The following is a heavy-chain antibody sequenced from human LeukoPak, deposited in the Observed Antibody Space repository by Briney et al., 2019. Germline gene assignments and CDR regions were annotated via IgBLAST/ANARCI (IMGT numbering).Heavy chain of an antibody. Sequence: PSETLSLTCAVYGGSFSGYYWSWIRQPAGKGLEWIGRIYTSGSTNYNPSLKSRVTMSVDTSKNQFSLKLSSVTAADTAVYYCARVWDDGDYYFDYWGQGTLVTVSS. CDR2: IYTSGST. CDR3: ARVWDDGDYYFDY. CDR1: GGSFSGYY. J-gene: IGHJ4*02. D-gene: IGHD1-1*01. V-gene: IGHV4-59*10.